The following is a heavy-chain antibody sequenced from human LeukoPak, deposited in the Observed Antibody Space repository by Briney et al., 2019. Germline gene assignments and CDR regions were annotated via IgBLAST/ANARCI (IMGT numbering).Heavy chain of an antibody. Sequence: ASVKVSCKVSGYTLTELSMHWVRQAPGKGPEGMGGFNTEDGETIYAQKFQGRVTMTEDTSTDTAYMELSSLRSEDTAVYYCARASLYCSGGSCYHIAEYFQHWGQGTLVTVSS. D-gene: IGHD2-15*01. CDR3: ARASLYCSGGSCYHIAEYFQH. CDR2: FNTEDGET. V-gene: IGHV1-24*01. J-gene: IGHJ1*01. CDR1: GYTLTELS.